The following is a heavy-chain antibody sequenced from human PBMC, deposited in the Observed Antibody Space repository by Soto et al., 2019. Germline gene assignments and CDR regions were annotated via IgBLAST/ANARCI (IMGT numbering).Heavy chain of an antibody. CDR2: IIPVFGTT. Sequence: QVQLVQSGAEVKKPGSSVNVSCTASGDTFSSFTISWLRQAPGQGLEWMGGIIPVFGTTDYEQRVQGRVTIPADGSTSTPYVELGRLRSANPAVYYCAPSSRYILLRGNIYYYAMDVWGQGTTVTVSS. J-gene: IGHJ6*02. CDR3: APSSRYILLRGNIYYYAMDV. CDR1: GDTFSSFT. D-gene: IGHD2-15*01. V-gene: IGHV1-69*01.